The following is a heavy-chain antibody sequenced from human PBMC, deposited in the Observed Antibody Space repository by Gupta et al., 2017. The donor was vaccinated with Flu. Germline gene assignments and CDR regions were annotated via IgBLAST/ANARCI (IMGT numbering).Heavy chain of an antibody. J-gene: IGHJ4*02. CDR2: IRNKANSYTT. CDR1: GFTFSEHY. CDR3: SRGETGPSPPGRNDC. D-gene: IGHD1-14*01. Sequence: RLVESVGGLVPPGGSLRLSCVVSGFTFSEHYMDWIRQAPGKGLEWVGRIRNKANSYTTEYAASGKDRFTITRDDSKSSLYLQMNSLKNEDTAVDYCSRGETGPSPPGRNDCWGQGTLVTVSS. V-gene: IGHV3-72*01.